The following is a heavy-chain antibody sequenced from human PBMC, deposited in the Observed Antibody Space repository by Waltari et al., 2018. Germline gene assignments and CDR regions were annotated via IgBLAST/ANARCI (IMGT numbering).Heavy chain of an antibody. CDR1: GYSFTAYH. Sequence: QVQLVQSGAEVKKPGASVKVSCKTSGYSFTAYHMHWGRQAPGQGLEWMGRINQNTGDTTYAQKVEGRVTMTRDTAMSTAYMELNNLTSDDTARYFCASNRDMLGWGQGTMVIVSS. V-gene: IGHV1-2*06. J-gene: IGHJ3*01. D-gene: IGHD2-8*01. CDR2: INQNTGDT. CDR3: ASNRDMLG.